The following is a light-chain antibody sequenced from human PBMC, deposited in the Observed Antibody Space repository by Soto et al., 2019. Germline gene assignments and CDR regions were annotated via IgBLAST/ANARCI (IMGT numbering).Light chain of an antibody. CDR3: SSYAGNNNVI. Sequence: QSALTQPPSASGSPRQSVTISRTGTSSDVGGYNYVSWYQQHPGKAPKLMIYEVSKRPSGVPDRFSGSKSGNTASLTVSGLQAEDEADYYCSSYAGNNNVIFGGGTKVTVL. CDR1: SSDVGGYNY. CDR2: EVS. J-gene: IGLJ2*01. V-gene: IGLV2-8*01.